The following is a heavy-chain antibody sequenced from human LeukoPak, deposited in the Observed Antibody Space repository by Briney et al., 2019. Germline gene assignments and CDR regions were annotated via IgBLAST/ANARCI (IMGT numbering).Heavy chain of an antibody. CDR2: IWYDGSKK. CDR1: GFSFDTHG. V-gene: IGHV3-33*01. Sequence: GGSLRLSCAASGFSFDTHGMHWVRQAPGKGLEWVAVIWYDGSKKYYADSVKGRFTISRDNSKKSLFLQMNSLRAEDTALYYCARDVFADSSRGSFDFWGQGTLVTVSS. CDR3: ARDVFADSSRGSFDF. J-gene: IGHJ4*02. D-gene: IGHD3-3*01.